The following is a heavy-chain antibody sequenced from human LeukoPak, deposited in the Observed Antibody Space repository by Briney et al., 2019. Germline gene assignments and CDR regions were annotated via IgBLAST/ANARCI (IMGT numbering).Heavy chain of an antibody. V-gene: IGHV3-48*01. CDR1: GFSFTNYA. J-gene: IGHJ3*02. CDR2: ISGPGTTT. Sequence: GGSLRLSCTTSGFSFTNYAMNWVRQAPGKGLEWLSYISGPGTTTKYADSVKGRFTISRDNDKNSPYLQMNSLRAEDTAVYYCARDWIWGQGTMVTVSS. CDR3: ARDWI.